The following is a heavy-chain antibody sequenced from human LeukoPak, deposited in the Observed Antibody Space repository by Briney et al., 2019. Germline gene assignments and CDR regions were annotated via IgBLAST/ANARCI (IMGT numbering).Heavy chain of an antibody. V-gene: IGHV3-30*02. CDR1: GFTFSSFG. D-gene: IGHD1-26*01. CDR3: AKKGGAAFYNWFDP. Sequence: GGSLSLSCAASGFTFSSFGMHWVRQAPGQGLEWVAYRRYDGSNKKYADSLEGRFTISGDNSKNALYLQIDSLRPEDTAVYYCAKKGGAAFYNWFDPWGQGTLVTVSS. J-gene: IGHJ5*02. CDR2: RRYDGSNK.